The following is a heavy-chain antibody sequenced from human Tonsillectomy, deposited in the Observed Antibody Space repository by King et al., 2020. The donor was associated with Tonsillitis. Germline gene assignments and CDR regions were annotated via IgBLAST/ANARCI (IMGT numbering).Heavy chain of an antibody. CDR2: IHYSGTT. V-gene: IGHV4-59*01. J-gene: IGHJ6*02. Sequence: VQLQESGPGLVKPSETLSLTCTVSGGSISSYYWNWIRQPPGKGLEWIGYIHYSGTTNYNPSLMSRVTMSVDTSKNQFSLKLSSVTAADTAVYYCARDNYVWGSYRNYGMDVWGQGTTVTVSS. D-gene: IGHD3-16*02. CDR3: ARDNYVWGSYRNYGMDV. CDR1: GGSISSYY.